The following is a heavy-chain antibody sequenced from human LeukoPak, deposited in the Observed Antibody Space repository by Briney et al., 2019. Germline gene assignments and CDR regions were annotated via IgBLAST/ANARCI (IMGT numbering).Heavy chain of an antibody. D-gene: IGHD2-2*01. CDR3: ARQYCTSTSCYVFPPQAGFDP. CDR1: GFTFSSYG. CDR2: IRYDGSNK. V-gene: IGHV3-30*02. Sequence: GGSLRLSCAASGFTFSSYGMHWVRQAPGKGLEWVAFIRYDGSNKYYADSVKGRFTISRDNSKNTLYLQMNSLRAEATAMYYCARQYCTSTSCYVFPPQAGFDPWRQGTLVTVSS. J-gene: IGHJ5*02.